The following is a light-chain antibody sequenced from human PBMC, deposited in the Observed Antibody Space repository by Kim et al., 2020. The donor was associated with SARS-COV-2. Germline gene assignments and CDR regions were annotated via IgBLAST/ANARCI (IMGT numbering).Light chain of an antibody. J-gene: IGKJ1*01. V-gene: IGKV1-39*01. Sequence: ASVGDRVTITCRASQDISRDLNWYQQKPGKAPKLLIYTASSLQSWVPSRFTGSGSETDFTLTITSLQPEDFATYYCQQTSSAPRTFGQGTKVDIK. CDR1: QDISRD. CDR3: QQTSSAPRT. CDR2: TAS.